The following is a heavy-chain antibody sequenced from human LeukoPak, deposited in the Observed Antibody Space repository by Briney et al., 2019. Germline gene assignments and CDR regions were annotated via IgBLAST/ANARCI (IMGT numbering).Heavy chain of an antibody. D-gene: IGHD3-10*02. V-gene: IGHV3-21*01. Sequence: GGSLRLSCPASGFPLSSISMNWVRQAPGKGLEWVSSISSSGSYIYYADSVKGRFTISRDNAKNSLYLQMNSLRAEDTAVYYCAELGITMIGGVWGKGTTVTISS. CDR1: GFPLSSIS. CDR3: AELGITMIGGV. J-gene: IGHJ6*04. CDR2: ISSSGSYI.